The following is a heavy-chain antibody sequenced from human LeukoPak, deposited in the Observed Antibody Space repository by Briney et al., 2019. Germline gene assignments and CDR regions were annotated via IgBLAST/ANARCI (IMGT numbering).Heavy chain of an antibody. CDR3: ARVKYYDFWSGTPPTPVGFDY. Sequence: SETLSLTCTVSGGSISSYYWSWIRQPPGKGLEWIGYFYYSGSTNYNPSLKSRVTISVDTSKNQFSLKLSSVTAADTAVYYCARVKYYDFWSGTPPTPVGFDYWGQGTLVTVSS. CDR2: FYYSGST. V-gene: IGHV4-59*01. J-gene: IGHJ4*02. CDR1: GGSISSYY. D-gene: IGHD3-3*01.